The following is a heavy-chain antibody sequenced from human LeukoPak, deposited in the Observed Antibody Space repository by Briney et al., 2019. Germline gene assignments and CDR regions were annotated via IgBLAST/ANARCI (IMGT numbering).Heavy chain of an antibody. J-gene: IGHJ4*02. D-gene: IGHD2-15*01. V-gene: IGHV3-21*01. CDR1: GFTFSSCS. CDR3: ARDYCSGGSCFDY. Sequence: PGGSLRLSCAASGFTFSSCSMNWVRQAPGKGLEWVSSISSSSSYIYYADSVKGRFTISRDNAKNSLYLQMNSLRAEDTAVYYCARDYCSGGSCFDYWGQGTLVTVSS. CDR2: ISSSSSYI.